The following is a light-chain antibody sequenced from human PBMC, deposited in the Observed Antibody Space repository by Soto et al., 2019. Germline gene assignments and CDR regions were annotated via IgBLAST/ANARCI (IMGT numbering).Light chain of an antibody. Sequence: EIVMTQSPATLSVSPGERATLSCRASQSVSSNLAWYQQKPGQAPRLLIYGASTRATGIPARFSGSGSGTEFTLTISSLQSEDSAIYYCQQADTFPITFGQGTRLEIK. V-gene: IGKV3-15*01. CDR2: GAS. CDR3: QQADTFPIT. J-gene: IGKJ5*01. CDR1: QSVSSN.